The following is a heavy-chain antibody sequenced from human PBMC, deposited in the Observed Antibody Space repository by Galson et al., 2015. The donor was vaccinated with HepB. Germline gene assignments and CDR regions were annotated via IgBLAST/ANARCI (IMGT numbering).Heavy chain of an antibody. CDR1: GHSFTSYG. Sequence: SCKASGHSFTSYGISWVRKAPGQGLEWMGWISAYSGNTNYAQTVQGRVTMTTDKSTSTAYMELRSLRSDDTAVYYCARESAYCSGGSCYAPENFDYWGQGTLVTVSS. J-gene: IGHJ4*02. D-gene: IGHD2-15*01. CDR2: ISAYSGNT. CDR3: ARESAYCSGGSCYAPENFDY. V-gene: IGHV1-18*04.